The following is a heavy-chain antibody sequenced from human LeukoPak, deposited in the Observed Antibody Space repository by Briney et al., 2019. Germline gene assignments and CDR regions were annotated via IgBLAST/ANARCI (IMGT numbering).Heavy chain of an antibody. Sequence: ASVKVSCKASGYTFTSYDINWVRQATGQGLEWMGWMNPNSGNTGHAQKFQGRVTMTRNTSISTAYMELSSLSSEDTAVYYCATGSSDGGSIAAAGPYYFDYWGQGTLVTVSS. CDR3: ATGSSDGGSIAAAGPYYFDY. CDR1: GYTFTSYD. CDR2: MNPNSGNT. J-gene: IGHJ4*02. D-gene: IGHD6-13*01. V-gene: IGHV1-8*01.